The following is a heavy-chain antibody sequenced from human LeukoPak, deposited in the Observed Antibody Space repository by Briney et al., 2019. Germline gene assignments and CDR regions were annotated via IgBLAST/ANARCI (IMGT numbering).Heavy chain of an antibody. CDR2: IYYSGST. Sequence: PSETLSLTCSVSGGSISSHYWSWIRQPPGKGLEWIGYIYYSGSTNYNPSLKSRVTISVDTSKNQFSLKLSSVTAADTAVYYCASSPQAYYDFWSGYYDYYYYMDVWGKGTTVTVSS. J-gene: IGHJ6*03. D-gene: IGHD3-3*01. CDR1: GGSISSHY. CDR3: ASSPQAYYDFWSGYYDYYYYMDV. V-gene: IGHV4-59*11.